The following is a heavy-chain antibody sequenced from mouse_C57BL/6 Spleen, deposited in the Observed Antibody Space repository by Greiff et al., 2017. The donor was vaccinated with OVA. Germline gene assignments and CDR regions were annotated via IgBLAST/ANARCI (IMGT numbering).Heavy chain of an antibody. CDR3: ARRPTGTWAMDY. CDR2: INPSNGGT. D-gene: IGHD4-1*02. V-gene: IGHV1-53*01. CDR1: GYTFTSYW. Sequence: QVHVKQPGTELVKPGASVKLSCKASGYTFTSYWMHWVKQRPGQGLEWIGNINPSNGGTNYNEKFKSKATLTVDKSSSTAYMQLSSLTSEDSAVYYCARRPTGTWAMDYWGQGTSVTVSS. J-gene: IGHJ4*01.